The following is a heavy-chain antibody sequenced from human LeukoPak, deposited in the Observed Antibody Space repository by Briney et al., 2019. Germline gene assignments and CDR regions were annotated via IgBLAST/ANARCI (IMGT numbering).Heavy chain of an antibody. CDR3: AKVRTTGYNWFDP. CDR1: GFTFDDYA. D-gene: IGHD1-7*01. CDR2: ISWNSGSI. Sequence: PGRSLRLSCAASGFTFDDYAMHWVRQAPGKGLEWVSGISWNSGSIGYADSVKGRFTISRDNAKNSLYLQMNSLRAEDTALYYCAKVRTTGYNWFDPWGQGTLVTVSS. V-gene: IGHV3-9*01. J-gene: IGHJ5*02.